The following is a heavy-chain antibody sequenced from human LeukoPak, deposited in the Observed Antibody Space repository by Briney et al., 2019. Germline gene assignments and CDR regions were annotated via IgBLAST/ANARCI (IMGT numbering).Heavy chain of an antibody. CDR1: GFALSSHW. CDR3: ARNNAMDV. J-gene: IGHJ6*02. CDR2: VNRDGSEI. V-gene: IGHV3-7*03. Sequence: GGSLRLSCAASGFALSSHWMTWVRQVPGRGPEWVANVNRDGSEIYYLDSVKGRFTISKDNAKNSLYLQMNSLRAEDTALYHCARNNAMDVWGQGTTVIVSS. D-gene: IGHD2-8*01.